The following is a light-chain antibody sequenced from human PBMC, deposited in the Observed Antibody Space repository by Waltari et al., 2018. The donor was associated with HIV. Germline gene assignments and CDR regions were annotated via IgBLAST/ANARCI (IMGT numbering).Light chain of an antibody. CDR2: SNK. Sequence: QSVLTQPPSASGTPGQRVTISCSGSSSNIGSHTVNWYQQFPGSAPKLLIYSNKQRPSGVPDRFSCSKSGSSASLAISGLQSEDEADYYCAAWDDGLVGRVFGGGTKLTVL. V-gene: IGLV1-44*01. CDR1: SSNIGSHT. CDR3: AAWDDGLVGRV. J-gene: IGLJ2*01.